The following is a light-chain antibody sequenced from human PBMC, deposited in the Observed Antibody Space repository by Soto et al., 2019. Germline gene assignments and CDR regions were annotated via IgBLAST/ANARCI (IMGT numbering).Light chain of an antibody. Sequence: SYELTQPPAVSVSPGQTASITCSGDKLGDKYASWYQQKPGQSPVLVIHQDNKRPSGIPERFSGSNSVNTATLTISGTQAMDEAHYYCQTWGRGTHVVFGGGTKLTVL. J-gene: IGLJ2*01. V-gene: IGLV3-1*01. CDR2: QDN. CDR1: KLGDKY. CDR3: QTWGRGTHVV.